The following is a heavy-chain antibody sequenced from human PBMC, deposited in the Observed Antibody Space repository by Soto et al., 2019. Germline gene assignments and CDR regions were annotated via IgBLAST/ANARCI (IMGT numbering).Heavy chain of an antibody. CDR1: GFTFSSYA. Sequence: EVQLLESGGGLVQPGGSLRLSCAASGFTFSSYAMSWVRQAPGKGLEWVSAISGSGGSTYYADSVKGRFTISRDNSKNTLDLPMNSLRAEDTAVYDCAKAPGSRVVVADTRWFDPWGQGTLVTVAS. V-gene: IGHV3-23*01. CDR3: AKAPGSRVVVADTRWFDP. J-gene: IGHJ5*02. CDR2: ISGSGGST. D-gene: IGHD2-15*01.